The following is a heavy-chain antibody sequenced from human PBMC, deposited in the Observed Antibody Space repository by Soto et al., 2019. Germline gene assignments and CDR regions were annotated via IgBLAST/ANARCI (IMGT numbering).Heavy chain of an antibody. Sequence: SETLSLTCTVSGDSVNNNDFYWAWIRQPPGKGLEWVVTIFYSGTTYHNPSLKGRVTASVDRSENQFSLKLTSVTASDNAVYYCARLDFRSGDYGGRFDPWGQGTLVTVSS. J-gene: IGHJ5*01. CDR3: ARLDFRSGDYGGRFDP. CDR2: IFYSGTT. CDR1: GDSVNNNDFY. V-gene: IGHV4-39*01. D-gene: IGHD3-3*01.